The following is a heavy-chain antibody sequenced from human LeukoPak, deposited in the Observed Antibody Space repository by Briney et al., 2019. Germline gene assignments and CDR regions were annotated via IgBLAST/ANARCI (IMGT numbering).Heavy chain of an antibody. CDR1: GGSISSYY. D-gene: IGHD6-6*01. J-gene: IGHJ4*02. CDR3: ARGGASSKFFDY. CDR2: NYYSGST. Sequence: SETLSLTCAVSGGSISSYYWSWIRQPPGKGLEWIGYNYYSGSTNYNPSLKSRVTISVDTSKNQFSLKVSSVTAADTAVYYCARGGASSKFFDYWGQGILVTSPQ. V-gene: IGHV4-59*01.